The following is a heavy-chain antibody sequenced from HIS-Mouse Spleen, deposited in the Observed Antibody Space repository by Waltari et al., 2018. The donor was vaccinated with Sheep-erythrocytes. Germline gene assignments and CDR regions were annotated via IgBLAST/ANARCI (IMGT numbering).Heavy chain of an antibody. CDR3: ALSVDLAGAFDI. Sequence: QVQLQQWGAGLLKPSETLSLTCAVYGGSFSGYYWSWILQPPGKGLEWIGEINHSGSTNYNPSLKSRVTISVDTSKNQFSLKLSSVTAADTAVYYCALSVDLAGAFDIWGQGTMVTVSS. J-gene: IGHJ3*02. CDR2: INHSGST. D-gene: IGHD6-19*01. CDR1: GGSFSGYY. V-gene: IGHV4-34*01.